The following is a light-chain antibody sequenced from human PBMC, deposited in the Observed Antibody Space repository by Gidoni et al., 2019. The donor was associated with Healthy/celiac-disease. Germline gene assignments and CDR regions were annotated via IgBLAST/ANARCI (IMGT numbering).Light chain of an antibody. V-gene: IGKV1-33*01. CDR3: QQYDNRRFT. J-gene: IGKJ3*01. CDR1: HDIGKY. CDR2: DTS. Sequence: DIQMTQSPSSLSASLGDRVTITCQASHDIGKYLHWYQHKPGKPPQLLISDTSYLQKGVPPRFSGSGTGTEFSLNFTHLQSEDFATYYCQQYDNRRFTFGPGTKVNLK.